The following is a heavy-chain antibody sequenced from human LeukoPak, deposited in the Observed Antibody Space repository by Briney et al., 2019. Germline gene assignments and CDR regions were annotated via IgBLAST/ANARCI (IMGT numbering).Heavy chain of an antibody. CDR3: ARAPLITMVRGVNNWFDP. CDR1: GGSISSYY. J-gene: IGHJ5*02. Sequence: SGTLSLTCTVSGGSISSYYWSWIRQPPGKGLEWIGYIYYSGSTNYNPSLKSRVTISVDTSKNQFSLKLSSVTAADTAVYYCARAPLITMVRGVNNWFDPWGQGTLVTVSS. CDR2: IYYSGST. D-gene: IGHD3-10*01. V-gene: IGHV4-59*01.